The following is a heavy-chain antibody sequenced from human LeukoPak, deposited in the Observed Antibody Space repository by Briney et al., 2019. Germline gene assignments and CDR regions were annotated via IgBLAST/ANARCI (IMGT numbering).Heavy chain of an antibody. J-gene: IGHJ3*02. V-gene: IGHV1-18*01. CDR3: ARQITMIVVVINDPFDI. CDR1: GYTFTSYG. CDR2: INSYNGNT. Sequence: ASVKVSCKASGYTFTSYGISWVRQAPGQGLEWVGWINSYNGNTNYAQKLQGRVTLTTDTSTSTAYMELRSLRSDDTAVYYCARQITMIVVVINDPFDIWGQGTMVTVSS. D-gene: IGHD3-22*01.